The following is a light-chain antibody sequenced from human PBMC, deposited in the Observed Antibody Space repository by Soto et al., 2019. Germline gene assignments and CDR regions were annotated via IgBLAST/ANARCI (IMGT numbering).Light chain of an antibody. V-gene: IGKV4-1*01. CDR3: QQYYSTPWT. CDR1: QSVLYSSNNKSY. CDR2: WAS. Sequence: DIVMTQSPDSLAVSLGERATINCKSSQSVLYSSNNKSYLAWYQQKPGQPPRLLIYWASTRESGVPDRISGSGSGTDFTLTISSLQAEDVAVYYCQQYYSTPWTFGQGTKLEIK. J-gene: IGKJ2*01.